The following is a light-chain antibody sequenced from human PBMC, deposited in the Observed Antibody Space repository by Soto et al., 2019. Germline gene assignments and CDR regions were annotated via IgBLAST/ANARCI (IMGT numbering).Light chain of an antibody. J-gene: IGLJ2*01. Sequence: QSVLTQPPSVSGAPGQRVTISCTGSSSNIGAGYDVHWYQQLPGTAPKLLIYGNSNRPSGVPDRISGSKSGTSASLAITGLQAEDEADYYCQSYDSSLSGYVFGGGTKLTVL. CDR2: GNS. CDR3: QSYDSSLSGYV. CDR1: SSNIGAGYD. V-gene: IGLV1-40*01.